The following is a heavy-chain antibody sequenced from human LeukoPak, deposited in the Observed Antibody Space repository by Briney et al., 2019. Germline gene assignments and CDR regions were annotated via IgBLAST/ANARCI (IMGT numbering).Heavy chain of an antibody. CDR3: TTDHDTSSWTFIY. V-gene: IGHV5-10-1*01. J-gene: IGHJ4*02. Sequence: GESLRISCKGSGYSFTNYWISWVRQMPGKGLEWMGRVDPRDSYTNYSPSFQGHVTISADKSISTAYLQWSSLKASDTAMYYCTTDHDTSSWTFIYWGQGTLVTVSS. CDR2: VDPRDSYT. CDR1: GYSFTNYW. D-gene: IGHD6-13*01.